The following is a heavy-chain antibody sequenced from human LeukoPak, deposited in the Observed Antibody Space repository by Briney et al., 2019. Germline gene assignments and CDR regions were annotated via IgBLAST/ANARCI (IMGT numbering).Heavy chain of an antibody. CDR1: GGSFSGYY. V-gene: IGHV4-34*01. Sequence: SETLSLTCAVYGGSFSGYYWSWIRQPPGKGLEWIGEIKHSGSTNYNPSLKSRVTISVDTSKNQFSLKLSSVTAADTAVYYCASRGIRRNYDRSYDYWGQGTLVTVSS. D-gene: IGHD3-22*01. J-gene: IGHJ4*02. CDR3: ASRGIRRNYDRSYDY. CDR2: IKHSGST.